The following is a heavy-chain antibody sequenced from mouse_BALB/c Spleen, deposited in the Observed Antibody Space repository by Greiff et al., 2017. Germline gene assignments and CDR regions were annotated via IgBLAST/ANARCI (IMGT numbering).Heavy chain of an antibody. V-gene: IGHV2-9*02. J-gene: IGHJ3*01. Sequence: VNVVESGPGLVAPSQSLSITCTVSGFSLTSYGVHWVRQPPGKGLEWLGVIWAGGSTNYNSALMSRLSISKDNSKSQVFLQMNSLQTDDTAMYYCDRDYGSLAQFAYWGQGTLVTVSA. CDR3: DRDYGSLAQFAY. CDR2: IWAGGST. D-gene: IGHD1-1*01. CDR1: GFSLTSYG.